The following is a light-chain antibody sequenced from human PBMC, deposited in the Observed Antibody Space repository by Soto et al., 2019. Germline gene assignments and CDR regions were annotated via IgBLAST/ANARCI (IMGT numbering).Light chain of an antibody. CDR2: GAS. J-gene: IGKJ5*01. V-gene: IGKV3-20*01. Sequence: EIVLTQSPGTLSLSPGERATLSCRASQSVSSSYLAWYQQKPGQAPRLLIYGASSRATGIPDRFSGSGSGTDFTLTSSRLEPEDFAVYYCQQYGRSLTFGQGTRLEIK. CDR3: QQYGRSLT. CDR1: QSVSSSY.